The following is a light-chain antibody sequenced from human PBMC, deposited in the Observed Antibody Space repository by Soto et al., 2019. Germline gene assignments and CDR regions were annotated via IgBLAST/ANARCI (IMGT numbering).Light chain of an antibody. CDR2: KAS. Sequence: DLQMTQSPSTLSASVGDRVTITCRASQSISSWLAWYQQKPGKAPKLLIYKASTLETGVPSRFSGSGSGTEFTLTIGILQPDDFATYYCQQYNTFWTFGQGTKVE. J-gene: IGKJ1*01. V-gene: IGKV1-5*03. CDR3: QQYNTFWT. CDR1: QSISSW.